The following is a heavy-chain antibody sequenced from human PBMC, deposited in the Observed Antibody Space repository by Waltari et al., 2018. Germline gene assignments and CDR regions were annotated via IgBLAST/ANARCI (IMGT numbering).Heavy chain of an antibody. Sequence: QVHLQESGPGPVNPSETLSLTCAVSGYSIRSGYHWGWIRRTPGKGREWIGSIHHSGITYYSSPHRSRVTVSIDTSENRCSRKLSSVTDADTAIYYCVRDQLPTDSSGYSADYFDRWGQGTLVTVSS. CDR1: GYSIRSGYH. D-gene: IGHD3-22*01. CDR2: IHHSGIT. J-gene: IGHJ4*02. CDR3: VRDQLPTDSSGYSADYFDR. V-gene: IGHV4-38-2*02.